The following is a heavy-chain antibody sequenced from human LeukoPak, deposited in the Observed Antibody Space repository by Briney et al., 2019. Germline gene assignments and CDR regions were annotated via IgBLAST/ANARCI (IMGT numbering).Heavy chain of an antibody. Sequence: ASVKVSCKSSGYTFTSYDINWVRQATGQGLEWMGWMNPNSGNTGYAQKFQGRVTMTRNTSISTAYMELSSLRSEDTAVYYCARAYDFWSGSCGYWGQGTLVTVSS. J-gene: IGHJ4*02. CDR2: MNPNSGNT. V-gene: IGHV1-8*01. CDR1: GYTFTSYD. D-gene: IGHD3-3*01. CDR3: ARAYDFWSGSCGY.